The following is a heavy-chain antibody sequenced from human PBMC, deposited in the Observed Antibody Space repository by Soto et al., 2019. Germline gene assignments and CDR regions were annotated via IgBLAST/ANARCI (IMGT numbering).Heavy chain of an antibody. Sequence: PGGSLRLSCAASGFTFGNNVMHWVRQAPGKGLEWVATVSYDGTYKYYADSVKGRFTISRDNSKNTLSLEMNSLRAEDTAVYYCARGVRTAVAGYYLDYWGQGTLVTVSS. D-gene: IGHD6-19*01. J-gene: IGHJ4*02. CDR3: ARGVRTAVAGYYLDY. CDR2: VSYDGTYK. V-gene: IGHV3-30-3*01. CDR1: GFTFGNNV.